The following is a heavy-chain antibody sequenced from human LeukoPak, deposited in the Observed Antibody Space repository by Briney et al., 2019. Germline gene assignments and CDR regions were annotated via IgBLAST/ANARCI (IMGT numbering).Heavy chain of an antibody. J-gene: IGHJ6*03. CDR2: IIPVFGNP. Sequence: PGASVKVSCTASGGTTDNFALSWVRQAPGQGLEWMGGIIPVFGNPNYAQKFQGRVIISADRSSVTVYLHFTRLTSEDTAVYYCARSALGKGTYYYMDLWGNGTSVSVSS. D-gene: IGHD4-23*01. CDR1: GGTTDNFA. CDR3: ARSALGKGTYYYMDL. V-gene: IGHV1-69*06.